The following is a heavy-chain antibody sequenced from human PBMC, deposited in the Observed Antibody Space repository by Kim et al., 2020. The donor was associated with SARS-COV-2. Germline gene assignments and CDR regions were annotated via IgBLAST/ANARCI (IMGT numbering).Heavy chain of an antibody. J-gene: IGHJ6*02. CDR2: LSGSGGST. D-gene: IGHD2-2*01. CDR3: ARKLDCSSTSCYYYGMDV. V-gene: IGHV3-23*01. Sequence: GGSLRLSCAASGFTFSSYAMSWVRQAPGKGLEWVSALSGSGGSTYYADSVKGRFTISRDNSKNTLYLQMNSLRAEDTAVYYCARKLDCSSTSCYYYGMDVWGQGTTVTVSS. CDR1: GFTFSSYA.